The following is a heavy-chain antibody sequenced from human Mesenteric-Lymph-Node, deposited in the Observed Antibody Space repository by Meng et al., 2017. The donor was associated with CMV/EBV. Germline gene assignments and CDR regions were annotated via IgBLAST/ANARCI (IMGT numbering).Heavy chain of an antibody. CDR3: AKHETYYDFWSGYDPYYYYGMDV. CDR1: EFTFSSYG. Sequence: GESLKISCAASEFTFSSYGMHWVRQAPGRGLEWVAFISDDGTKKYHADSVKGRFIVSRDNSKNTLYLQMNSLRAEETAVYYCAKHETYYDFWSGYDPYYYYGMDVWGQGTTVTVSS. V-gene: IGHV3-30*12. CDR2: ISDDGTKK. J-gene: IGHJ6*02. D-gene: IGHD3-3*01.